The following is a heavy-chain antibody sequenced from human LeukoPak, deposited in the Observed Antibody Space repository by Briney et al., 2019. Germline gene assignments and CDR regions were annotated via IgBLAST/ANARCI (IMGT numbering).Heavy chain of an antibody. CDR1: SYSISSGSY. CDR2: IFHSGNS. D-gene: IGHD4-17*01. V-gene: IGHV4-38-2*01. CDR3: ARVTYVDDMLYHYFTH. Sequence: KPSETLRLTCAVSSYSISSGSYWGWIRQSPGKGLEWVGSIFHSGNSYYNPSLKSRLTMSVDTSKNQFSLKLTSVTAADTALYYCARVTYVDDMLYHYFTHWAQRVLDTVSS. J-gene: IGHJ4*02.